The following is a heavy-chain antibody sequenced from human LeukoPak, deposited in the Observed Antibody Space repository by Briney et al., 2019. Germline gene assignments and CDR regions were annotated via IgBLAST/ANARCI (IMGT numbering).Heavy chain of an antibody. CDR1: GFVVSTNY. J-gene: IGHJ4*02. CDR3: AREQVEHYYDSSGYYLGY. V-gene: IGHV3-53*01. D-gene: IGHD3-22*01. CDR2: IYSGGST. Sequence: GGSLRLSCAASGFVVSTNYMSWVRQAPGKGLEWVSVIYSGGSTYYADSVKGRFTISRDNSKNTLYLQMNSLRAEDTAVYYCAREQVEHYYDSSGYYLGYWGQGTLVTVSS.